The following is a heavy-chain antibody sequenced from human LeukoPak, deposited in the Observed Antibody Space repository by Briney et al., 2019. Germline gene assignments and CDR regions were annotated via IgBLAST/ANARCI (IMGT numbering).Heavy chain of an antibody. CDR3: ARGASSSGWSYFDY. CDR2: ISSSSSTI. D-gene: IGHD6-19*01. J-gene: IGHJ4*02. CDR1: GFTFSSYS. Sequence: GRSLRLSCAASGFTFSSYSMNWVRQAPGKGLEWVSYISSSSSTIYYADSVKGRFTISRDNAKNSLYLQMNSLGAEDTAVYYCARGASSSGWSYFDYWGQGTLVTVSS. V-gene: IGHV3-48*04.